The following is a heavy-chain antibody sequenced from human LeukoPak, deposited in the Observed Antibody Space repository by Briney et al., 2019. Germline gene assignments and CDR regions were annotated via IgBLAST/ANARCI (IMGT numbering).Heavy chain of an antibody. CDR2: ISYDGSNK. J-gene: IGHJ4*02. Sequence: GGSLRLSCAASGFTFSSYAMHWVRQAPGKGLEWVAVISYDGSNKYYADSVKGRFIISRDNSKNTLYLQMNSLRAEDTAVYYCARDRRRWLQLLHADYWGQGTLVTVSS. D-gene: IGHD5-24*01. V-gene: IGHV3-30-3*01. CDR3: ARDRRRWLQLLHADY. CDR1: GFTFSSYA.